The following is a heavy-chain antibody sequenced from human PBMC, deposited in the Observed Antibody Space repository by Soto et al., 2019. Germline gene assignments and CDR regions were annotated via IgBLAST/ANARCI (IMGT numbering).Heavy chain of an antibody. CDR1: GFTFSSYA. CDR2: ISYDGSNK. V-gene: IGHV3-30-3*01. CDR3: ARPVDVYLSSAYGMAV. J-gene: IGHJ6*02. Sequence: QVQLVESGGGVVQPGRSLRLSCAASGFTFSSYAMHWVRQAPGKGLEWVAVISYDGSNKSSADSVKGRFTISRDNSKKPMYLQMNSMRTEDTAVYYCARPVDVYLSSAYGMAVGGQGTTVTVYS.